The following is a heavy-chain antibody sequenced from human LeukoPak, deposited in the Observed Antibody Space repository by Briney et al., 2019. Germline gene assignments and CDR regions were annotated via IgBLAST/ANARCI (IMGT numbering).Heavy chain of an antibody. CDR2: INSDGINT. CDR1: GFTFSTYS. V-gene: IGHV3-74*01. D-gene: IGHD3-22*01. J-gene: IGHJ5*02. Sequence: GGSLRLSCAASGFTFSTYSMNWVRQAPGKGLVWVSRINSDGINTSYADSVKGRFTISRDNAKNTLNLQMNSLRAEDTAVYYCARDLGQYYDTSDNWFDPWGQGTLVTVSS. CDR3: ARDLGQYYDTSDNWFDP.